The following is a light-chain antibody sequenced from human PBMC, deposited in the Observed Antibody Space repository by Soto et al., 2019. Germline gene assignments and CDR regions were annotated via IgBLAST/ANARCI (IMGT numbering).Light chain of an antibody. CDR1: KLGDKF. CDR2: QDR. V-gene: IGLV3-1*01. J-gene: IGLJ1*01. Sequence: SYELTQPPSLSVSPGQTATITCSGEKLGDKFAYWYQQKPGQSPVLVLYQDRKRPSGIPGRFSGSNSGDKATLTITGTQAMDEAVYYCQAWDTGNYVFGSGTKLTVL. CDR3: QAWDTGNYV.